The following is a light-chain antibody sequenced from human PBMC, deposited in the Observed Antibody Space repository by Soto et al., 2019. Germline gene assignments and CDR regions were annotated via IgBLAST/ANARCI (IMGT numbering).Light chain of an antibody. Sequence: ETVLTQSPGTLSLSPGERATLSCRASQTIRSNYLAWYRQTPGQPPSLLIYGASNRATGIADRFSGSGSGTDFTLIISRLEPEDFALYYCQQYGSSPWTFGQGTKVEIK. J-gene: IGKJ1*01. CDR1: QTIRSNY. V-gene: IGKV3-20*01. CDR2: GAS. CDR3: QQYGSSPWT.